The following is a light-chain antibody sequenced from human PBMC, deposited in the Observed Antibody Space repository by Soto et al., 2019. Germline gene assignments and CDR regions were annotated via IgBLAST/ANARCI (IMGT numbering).Light chain of an antibody. CDR2: AAS. Sequence: MTQTPLSLPVTPGEAASITCRASQSISTYLNWYQQKPGKVPKLLIYAASSLQSGVPSRFSGSGSGTDFTLTISSLQPEDFATYYCQQTHTTFTFGGGTKVDIK. V-gene: IGKV1-39*01. CDR1: QSISTY. CDR3: QQTHTTFT. J-gene: IGKJ4*01.